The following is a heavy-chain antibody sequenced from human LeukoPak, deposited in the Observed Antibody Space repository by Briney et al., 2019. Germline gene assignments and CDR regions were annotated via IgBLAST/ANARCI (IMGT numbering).Heavy chain of an antibody. Sequence: KSSGPTLVNPTQTLTLTCTFSGFSLTTSGVGVNWIRQPPGKALEGLALIYWDDDKRYSPSLKSRLTITRDTSKKQVVLTMTNMDPVDTATYYCAHSGDYGDFRGVVHSWGQGTLVTVSP. CDR3: AHSGDYGDFRGVVHS. CDR2: IYWDDDK. CDR1: GFSLTTSGVG. V-gene: IGHV2-5*02. J-gene: IGHJ4*02. D-gene: IGHD4-17*01.